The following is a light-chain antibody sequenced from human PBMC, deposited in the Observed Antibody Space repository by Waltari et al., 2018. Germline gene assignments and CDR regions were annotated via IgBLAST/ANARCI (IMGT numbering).Light chain of an antibody. CDR3: QQRNNYLYS. J-gene: IGKJ2*03. CDR2: EAS. CDR1: QGISSN. V-gene: IGKV1D-13*01. Sequence: IQLTQSPSSLSASVGDRVTITCRASQGISSNLAWYQQKPGKAPKLLIYEASSLQSGVPSRFSGSGSGTEFSLTISSLQPEDFAIYYCQQRNNYLYSFGQGTKVEIK.